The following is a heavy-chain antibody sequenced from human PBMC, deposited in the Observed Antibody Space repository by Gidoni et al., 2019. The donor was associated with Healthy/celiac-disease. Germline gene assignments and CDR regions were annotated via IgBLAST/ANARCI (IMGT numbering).Heavy chain of an antibody. CDR3: ARSRGSSWYDY. V-gene: IGHV3-30*04. J-gene: IGHJ4*02. CDR2: ISYDGSNK. CDR1: GFTFRSYA. D-gene: IGHD6-13*01. Sequence: QVQLVESGGGVVQPGGSLRLSCAASGFTFRSYAMHWVRQAPGKGLEWVAVISYDGSNKYYADSVKGRFTISRDNSKNTLYLQMNSLRAEDTAVYYCARSRGSSWYDYWGQGTLVTVSS.